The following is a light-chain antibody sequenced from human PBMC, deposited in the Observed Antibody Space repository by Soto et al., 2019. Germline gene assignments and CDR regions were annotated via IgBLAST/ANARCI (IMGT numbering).Light chain of an antibody. V-gene: IGKV1-5*01. Sequence: DIQVTQSPPTLSASVGDRVTITCRASQTISTWMAWYQQKPGKAPKLLVYDASTLQSGVASRFSGSGSGTEFTLIITSLQPEDFATYYCQQLNSFPITFGQGTRLEIK. J-gene: IGKJ5*01. CDR1: QTISTW. CDR3: QQLNSFPIT. CDR2: DAS.